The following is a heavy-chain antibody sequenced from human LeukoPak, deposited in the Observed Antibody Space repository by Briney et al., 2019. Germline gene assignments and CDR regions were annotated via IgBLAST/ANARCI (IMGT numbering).Heavy chain of an antibody. V-gene: IGHV3-9*01. J-gene: IGHJ4*02. CDR1: GFTFDDYA. CDR2: ISWNSGSI. Sequence: GGSLRLSCAASGFTFDDYAMHWVRQAPGKGLEWVSGISWNSGSIGYADSVKGRFTISRDNAKNSLYLQMNSLRAEDTALYYCAKDIDVAAAGTWFDYWGQGTLVTVSS. CDR3: AKDIDVAAAGTWFDY. D-gene: IGHD6-13*01.